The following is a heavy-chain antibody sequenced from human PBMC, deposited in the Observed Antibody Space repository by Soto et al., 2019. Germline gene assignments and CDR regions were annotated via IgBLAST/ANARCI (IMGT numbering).Heavy chain of an antibody. V-gene: IGHV3-23*01. D-gene: IGHD6-19*01. CDR1: GFTFSSYA. CDR2: ISGSGGST. J-gene: IGHJ4*02. Sequence: PGGSLGLSCAASGFTFSSYAMSWVRQAPGKGLEWVSAISGSGGSTYYADSVKGWFTISRDNSKNTLYLQMNSLRAEDTAVYYCAKEVAVAGTGYDYWGQGTLVTVSS. CDR3: AKEVAVAGTGYDY.